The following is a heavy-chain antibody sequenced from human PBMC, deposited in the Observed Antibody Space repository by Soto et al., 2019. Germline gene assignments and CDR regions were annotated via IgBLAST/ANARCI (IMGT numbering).Heavy chain of an antibody. CDR2: IDAGNGNT. CDR1: GYTFSNYP. J-gene: IGHJ3*01. V-gene: IGHV1-3*01. Sequence: QVQLVQSGAEMEKPGASVKFSCKASGYTFSNYPIHWVRQAPGQSLEWMGWIDAGNGNTKYSQKFQGRVIISRDTYANTAYMELRSLTSEDTAVYYCARDANYDFWSRSYIHAFDFWGQGTMVTVSS. D-gene: IGHD3-3*01. CDR3: ARDANYDFWSRSYIHAFDF.